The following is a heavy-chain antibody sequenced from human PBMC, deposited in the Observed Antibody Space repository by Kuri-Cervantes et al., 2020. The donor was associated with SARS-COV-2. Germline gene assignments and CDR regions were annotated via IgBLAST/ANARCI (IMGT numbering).Heavy chain of an antibody. D-gene: IGHD6-25*01. CDR1: GGSISSSSYY. CDR2: IYYSGST. V-gene: IGHV4-39*01. CDR3: ARVGGALRRDFDY. J-gene: IGHJ4*02. Sequence: SETLSLTCTVSGGSISSSSYYWGWIRQPPGKGLEWIGSIYYSGSTYHNPSLKSRVTISVDTSKNQFSLKLSSVTAADTAVYYCARVGGALRRDFDYWGQGTLVTVSS.